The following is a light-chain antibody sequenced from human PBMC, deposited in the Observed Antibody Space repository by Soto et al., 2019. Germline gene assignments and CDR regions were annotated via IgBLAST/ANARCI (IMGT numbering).Light chain of an antibody. J-gene: IGLJ3*02. V-gene: IGLV4-60*02. Sequence: QPVLTQSSSASVSLGSSVKLTCTLSSGHSSYIIAWHQQQPGKAPRYLMKLEGSGSYNKGSGVPDRFSGSSSGADRYLTISNLQFEDEADYYCETWDSNTHVFGGGTQLTVL. CDR1: SGHSSYI. CDR3: ETWDSNTHV. CDR2: LEGSGSY.